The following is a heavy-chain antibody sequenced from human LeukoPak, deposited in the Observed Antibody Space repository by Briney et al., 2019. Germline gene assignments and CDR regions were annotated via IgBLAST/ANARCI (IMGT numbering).Heavy chain of an antibody. CDR3: AKEFALSSGSVPYIWFDP. Sequence: GGSLTLSCAASGFTFRSYATIWVPQAPGKGLEWFFTLPSGGDSTYYADSMKGRFTISRDNSENTLYLQMNSLRAEDTAVYYCAKEFALSSGSVPYIWFDPWGQGTLV. D-gene: IGHD3-22*01. CDR2: LPSGGDST. J-gene: IGHJ5*02. V-gene: IGHV3-23*01. CDR1: GFTFRSYA.